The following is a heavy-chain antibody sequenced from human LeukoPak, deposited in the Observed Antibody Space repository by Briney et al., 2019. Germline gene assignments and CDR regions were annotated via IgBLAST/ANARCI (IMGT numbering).Heavy chain of an antibody. CDR3: ARVWTLPNDAFDI. Sequence: SETLSLTCTVSGYSISSGYYWGWIRQPPGKGLEWIGSIYHSGSTYYNPSLKSRVTISVDTSKNQFSLKLSSVTAADTAVYYCARVWTLPNDAFDIWGQGTVVTVSS. D-gene: IGHD3/OR15-3a*01. V-gene: IGHV4-38-2*02. CDR1: GYSISSGYY. CDR2: IYHSGST. J-gene: IGHJ3*02.